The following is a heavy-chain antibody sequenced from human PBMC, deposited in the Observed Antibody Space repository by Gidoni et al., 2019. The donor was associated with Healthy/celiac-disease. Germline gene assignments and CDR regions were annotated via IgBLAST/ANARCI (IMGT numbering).Heavy chain of an antibody. V-gene: IGHV3-48*01. CDR1: GFTFSSYS. J-gene: IGHJ4*02. CDR2: ISSSSSTI. D-gene: IGHD4-17*01. Sequence: EVQLVESGGGLVQPGGSLRPSCAASGFTFSSYSMNWVRQAPGKGLEWFSYISSSSSTIYYADSVKGRFTISRDNAKNSLYLQMNSLRAEDTAVYYCARDYPPPVTFDYWGQGTLVTVSS. CDR3: ARDYPPPVTFDY.